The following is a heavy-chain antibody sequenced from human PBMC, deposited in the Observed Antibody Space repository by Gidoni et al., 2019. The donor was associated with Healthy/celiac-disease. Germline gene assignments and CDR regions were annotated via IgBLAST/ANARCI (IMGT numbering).Heavy chain of an antibody. CDR3: ATMESSGWTRQTVDY. J-gene: IGHJ4*02. CDR1: GGPFSSYA. Sequence: QVQLLQSGAEVNKPVSSVKVSCKASGGPFSSYAISWVRQDPGQGLEWMGGIIPIFGTANYAQKFQGRVTITADESTSTAYMELSSLRSEDTAVYYCATMESSGWTRQTVDYWGQGTLVTVSS. CDR2: IIPIFGTA. D-gene: IGHD6-19*01. V-gene: IGHV1-69*01.